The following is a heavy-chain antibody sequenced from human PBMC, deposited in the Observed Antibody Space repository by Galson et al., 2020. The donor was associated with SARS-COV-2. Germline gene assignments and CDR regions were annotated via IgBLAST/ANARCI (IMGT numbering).Heavy chain of an antibody. CDR2: VYYTGKT. J-gene: IGHJ4*02. D-gene: IGHD3-22*01. V-gene: IGHV4-31*02. Sequence: SISSGVSGGSVRSGGYYWSWIRQHPEKGLEWIGYVYYTGKTFYNEALKSRVSMSGDTSENQFSLKLTSVTAADTAGYYWAGGFYDVNGFHTPDFDSWGQGIPVTVCS. CDR3: AGGFYDVNGFHTPDFDS. CDR1: GGSVRSGGYY.